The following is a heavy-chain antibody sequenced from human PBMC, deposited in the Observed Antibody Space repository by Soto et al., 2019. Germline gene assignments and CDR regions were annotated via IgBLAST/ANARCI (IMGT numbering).Heavy chain of an antibody. CDR3: ARDEYNNGRNWLHP. V-gene: IGHV1-18*04. CDR1: GYTFTSYY. Sequence: ASVKVSCKASGYTFTSYYMHWVRQAPGQGLEWMGWISTYNGNTNHAQKFQGRLSMTTDTSTSTAFMELRTLRSDDTAVYYCARDEYNNGRNWLHPSGQGTLVTVS. D-gene: IGHD2-8*01. CDR2: ISTYNGNT. J-gene: IGHJ5*02.